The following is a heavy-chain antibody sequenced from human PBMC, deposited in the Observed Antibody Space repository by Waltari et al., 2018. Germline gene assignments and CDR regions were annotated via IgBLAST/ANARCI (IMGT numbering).Heavy chain of an antibody. CDR3: TYYYDSSGYFDY. Sequence: QVQLVQSGAEVKKPGASVKVSCKASGYTFTGYYMHWVRQAPGQGLEWMGWINPNSGGTNYAQKLQGRVTMTRDTSISTAYMELSRLRSDDTAVYYCTYYYDSSGYFDYWGQGTLVTVSS. D-gene: IGHD3-22*01. CDR1: GYTFTGYY. V-gene: IGHV1-2*02. CDR2: INPNSGGT. J-gene: IGHJ4*02.